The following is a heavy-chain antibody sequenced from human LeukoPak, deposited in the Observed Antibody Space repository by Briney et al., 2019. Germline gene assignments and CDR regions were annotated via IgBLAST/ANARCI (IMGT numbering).Heavy chain of an antibody. CDR1: GFTFSSYD. CDR3: ARGSGDYSNPYYFDY. CDR2: IGTAGDT. J-gene: IGHJ4*02. V-gene: IGHV3-13*01. D-gene: IGHD4-11*01. Sequence: GGSLRLSCAASGFTFSSYDMHWVRQATGKGLEWVSAIGTAGDTYYPGSVKGRFTISRENAKNSLYLQMNSLRAGDTAVYYCARGSGDYSNPYYFDYWGQGTLVTVSS.